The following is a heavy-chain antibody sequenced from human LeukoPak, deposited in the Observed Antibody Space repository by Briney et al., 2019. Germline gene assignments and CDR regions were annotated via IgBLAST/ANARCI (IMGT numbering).Heavy chain of an antibody. J-gene: IGHJ4*02. D-gene: IGHD1-7*01. CDR1: GDSVSSNSAA. Sequence: SQTLSLTCAISGDSVSSNSAAWNWIRQSPSRGLEWLGRTYYRSKWYNDYAVSVKSRITINPDTSKNQFSLQLNSVTPEDTAVYYCARDLVDNWNSLPIFDYWGQGTLVTVSS. CDR2: TYYRSKWYN. CDR3: ARDLVDNWNSLPIFDY. V-gene: IGHV6-1*01.